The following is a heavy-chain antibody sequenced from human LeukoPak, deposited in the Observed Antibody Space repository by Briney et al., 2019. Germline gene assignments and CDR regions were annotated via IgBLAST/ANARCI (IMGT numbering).Heavy chain of an antibody. D-gene: IGHD2-2*01. J-gene: IGHJ4*02. Sequence: GGSLRLSCVVSGITVSNYAINWVRQAPGKGLEWVSGISGSAGGTKYADSVKGRFTISRDNSLNTVYLQMNSLRAEDTAVSYCAAAVDAPAGPHWGQGILVTVSS. CDR2: ISGSAGGT. CDR3: AAAVDAPAGPH. CDR1: GITVSNYA. V-gene: IGHV3-23*01.